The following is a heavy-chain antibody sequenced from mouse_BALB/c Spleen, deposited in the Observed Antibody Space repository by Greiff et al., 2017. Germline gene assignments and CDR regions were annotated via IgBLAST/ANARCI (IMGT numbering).Heavy chain of an antibody. CDR2: ISDGGSYT. J-gene: IGHJ3*01. D-gene: IGHD3-3*01. V-gene: IGHV5-4*02. Sequence: EVQQVESGGGLVKPGGSLKLSCAASGFTFSDYYMYWVRQTPEKRLEWVATISDGGSYTYYPDSVKGRFTISRDNAKNNLYLQMSSLKSEDTAMYYCARDIEGRFAYWGQGTLVTVSA. CDR1: GFTFSDYY. CDR3: ARDIEGRFAY.